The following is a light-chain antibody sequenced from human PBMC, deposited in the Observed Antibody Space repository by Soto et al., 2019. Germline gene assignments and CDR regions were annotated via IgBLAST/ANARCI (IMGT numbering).Light chain of an antibody. Sequence: EIVLTQSPSTLSLSPGERATLSCRASQSVSSYLAWYQQKPGQAPRLLIYDASNRATGIPARFSGSGSGTDFTLTISSREPEDFAVYYFQQRSNGTRVTFGQGTLIEIK. CDR3: QQRSNGTRVT. CDR2: DAS. J-gene: IGKJ5*01. CDR1: QSVSSY. V-gene: IGKV3-11*01.